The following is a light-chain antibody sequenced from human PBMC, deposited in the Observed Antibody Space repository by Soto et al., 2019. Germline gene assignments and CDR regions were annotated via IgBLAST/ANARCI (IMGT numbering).Light chain of an antibody. CDR1: QDISNY. Sequence: DIQMTQSPSSLSASVGDRVTITCQASQDISNYLNWYQQKPGKAPKLLIYDASNLETGVPSRFSGSGSGTDFTFTISSLQPEDIATYYCQQYDNLTQYTFGQGTKLEIK. V-gene: IGKV1-33*01. J-gene: IGKJ2*01. CDR3: QQYDNLTQYT. CDR2: DAS.